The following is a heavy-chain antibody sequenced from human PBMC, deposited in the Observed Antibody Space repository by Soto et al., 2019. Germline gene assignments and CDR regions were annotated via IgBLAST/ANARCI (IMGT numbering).Heavy chain of an antibody. J-gene: IGHJ5*02. CDR2: IFSNDEK. V-gene: IGHV2-26*01. CDR3: ARTGEYYDILTGLGFQPGGWFDP. D-gene: IGHD3-9*01. CDR1: GFSLSNARMG. Sequence: QVTLKESGPVLVKPTETLTLTCTVSGFSLSNARMGVSWIRQPPGKALEWLAHIFSNDEKSYSTSLKSRLTNSKDTSKSQLVLTMTNMDPVDTATYYCARTGEYYDILTGLGFQPGGWFDPWGQGTLVTVSS.